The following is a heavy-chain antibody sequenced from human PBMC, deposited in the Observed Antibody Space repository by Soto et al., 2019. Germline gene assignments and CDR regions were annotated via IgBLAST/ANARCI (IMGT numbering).Heavy chain of an antibody. J-gene: IGHJ2*01. D-gene: IGHD4-17*01. CDR1: GYTFTSYY. V-gene: IGHV1-46*01. CDR3: ARDWATVLNTSTHAGPIGYFDL. Sequence: QVQLVQSGAEVKKPGASVKVSCKASGYTFTSYYMHWVRQAPGQGLEWMGIINPSGGSTSYAQKFAGRVTLTRDTSTSTVYMELSSLRSECTAVYYCARDWATVLNTSTHAGPIGYFDLWGRGTLVTVSS. CDR2: INPSGGST.